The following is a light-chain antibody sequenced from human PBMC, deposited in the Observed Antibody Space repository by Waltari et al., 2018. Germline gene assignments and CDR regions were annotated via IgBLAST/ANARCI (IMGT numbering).Light chain of an antibody. CDR3: QQHNSYPVT. Sequence: DIQMTQSPSSLSASVGDRVTITCQANQGISNWLAWYQQKPGKAPKLLIYAASSLQSGVPSRFSGSGSGTEFTLTISSLQPEDFATYYCQQHNSYPVTFGGGTKVEIK. J-gene: IGKJ4*01. CDR2: AAS. V-gene: IGKV1-12*01. CDR1: QGISNW.